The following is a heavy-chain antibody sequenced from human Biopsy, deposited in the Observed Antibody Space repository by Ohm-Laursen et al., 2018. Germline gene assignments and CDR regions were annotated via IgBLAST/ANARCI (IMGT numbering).Heavy chain of an antibody. V-gene: IGHV1-69*13. J-gene: IGHJ4*02. CDR1: GGTFTNYA. CDR3: ARDALGGGSYRFFY. D-gene: IGHD1-26*01. Sequence: SVKVSCKASGGTFTNYALSWVRQAPGHGLEWMGGIIPIFGPANYAQKFQGRVTITADESTSTAYMELSSLRSDDTAVYYCARDALGGGSYRFFYWGQGSLVTVSS. CDR2: IIPIFGPA.